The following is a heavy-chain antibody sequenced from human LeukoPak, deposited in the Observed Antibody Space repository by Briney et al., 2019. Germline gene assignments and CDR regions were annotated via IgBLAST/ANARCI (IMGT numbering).Heavy chain of an antibody. CDR2: IYYSGST. CDR1: GYSIGSVYY. CDR3: ARHRLYDSTGYYYDFDY. D-gene: IGHD3-22*01. Sequence: SETLSLTCTVSGYSIGSVYYWGWIRQPPGKGLEWIGSIYYSGSTYDNPSLKSRVTISLDTSKNQFSLKLSSVTASDAAVYYCARHRLYDSTGYYYDFDYWGQGTLVTVSS. J-gene: IGHJ4*02. V-gene: IGHV4-38-2*02.